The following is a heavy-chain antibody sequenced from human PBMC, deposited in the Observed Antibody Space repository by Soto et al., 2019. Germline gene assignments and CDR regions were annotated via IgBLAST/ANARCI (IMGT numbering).Heavy chain of an antibody. D-gene: IGHD3-10*01. CDR2: ISWNSGSI. Sequence: GGSLRLSCAASGFTFDDYAMHWVRQAPGKGLEWVSGISWNSGSIGYADSVKGRFTISRDNAKNSLYLQMNSLRAEDTALYYCAKDHRGSLTDAFDIWGQGSMVTVSS. CDR3: AKDHRGSLTDAFDI. J-gene: IGHJ3*02. V-gene: IGHV3-9*01. CDR1: GFTFDDYA.